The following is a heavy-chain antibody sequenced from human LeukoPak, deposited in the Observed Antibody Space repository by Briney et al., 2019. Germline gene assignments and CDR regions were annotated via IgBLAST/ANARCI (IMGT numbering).Heavy chain of an antibody. D-gene: IGHD1-26*01. J-gene: IGHJ5*02. V-gene: IGHV3-30*04. CDR1: GFAFSSYA. Sequence: GGSLRLSCAASGFAFSSYAMHWVRQAPGKGLEWVAVISYDGSNKYYADSVKGRFTISRDNSKNTLYLQMNSLRAEDTAVYYCAKKYSTGLDPWGQGTLVTVSS. CDR2: ISYDGSNK. CDR3: AKKYSTGLDP.